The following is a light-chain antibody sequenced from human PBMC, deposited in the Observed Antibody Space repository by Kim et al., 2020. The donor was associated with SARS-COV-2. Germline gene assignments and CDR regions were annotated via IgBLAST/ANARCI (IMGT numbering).Light chain of an antibody. J-gene: IGLJ3*02. CDR2: GNS. CDR1: SSNIGADYD. V-gene: IGLV1-40*01. Sequence: QSVLTQPPSVSGAPGQRVTISCTGGSSNIGADYDVHWYQQLPGTAPKLLIYGNSNRPSGVPDRFSGSKSGTSASLAITGLQAEDEADYYCQSYDSSLSQGVFGGGTQLTVL. CDR3: QSYDSSLSQGV.